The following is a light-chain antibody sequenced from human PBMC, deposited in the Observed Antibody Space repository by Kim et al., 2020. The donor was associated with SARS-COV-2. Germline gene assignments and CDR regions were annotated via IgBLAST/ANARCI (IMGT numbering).Light chain of an antibody. CDR1: KVGYKY. J-gene: IGLJ2*01. V-gene: IGLV3-1*01. Sequence: SLSPGQTASITCSGDKVGYKYVGWYQQKPGQSPVLVIYQDTKRPSGIPERFSGSNSGNTATLTISGTQAMDEADYYCQAWDISTGVFGGGTQLTVL. CDR2: QDT. CDR3: QAWDISTGV.